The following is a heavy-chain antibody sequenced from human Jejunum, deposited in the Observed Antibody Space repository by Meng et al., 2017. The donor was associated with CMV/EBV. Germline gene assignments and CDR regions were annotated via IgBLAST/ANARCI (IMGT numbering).Heavy chain of an antibody. J-gene: IGHJ4*02. CDR1: FTLSHLW. V-gene: IGHV3-74*01. D-gene: IGHD6-6*01. CDR3: ARDGCERSSSCQFDS. CDR2: LSSDGHTT. Sequence: FTLSHLWMHWVRQAPGKGLLWVSRLSSDGHTTFYADSVKGRFAISRDNAKNSLYLQMDSLGAEDTALYYCARDGCERSSSCQFDSWGQGTLVTVSS.